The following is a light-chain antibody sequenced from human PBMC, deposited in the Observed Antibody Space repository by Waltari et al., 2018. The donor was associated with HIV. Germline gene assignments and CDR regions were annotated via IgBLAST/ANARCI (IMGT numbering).Light chain of an antibody. CDR1: QSNSTH. Sequence: DIQMTQSPSSLSASVGDRITISCRPSQSNSTHLNWYQQKLGKVPKVLIYEASTWQSGAPSRFSGSGSGTHFTLTISNLQPEDFATYYCQQSYSNPLTFGPGTKVDVK. CDR3: QQSYSNPLT. CDR2: EAS. V-gene: IGKV1-39*01. J-gene: IGKJ3*01.